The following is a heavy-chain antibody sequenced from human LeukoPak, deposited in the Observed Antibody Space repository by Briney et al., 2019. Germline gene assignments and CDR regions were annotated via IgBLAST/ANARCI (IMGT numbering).Heavy chain of an antibody. Sequence: PGGSLSLSCAASGFTFPNYDMSWVRQAPGKGLEWVSTISDSGHDTSYADSVKGRFTISRDNSKNTLYLHMSSLRAEDTALYYCATGEYYFDFWGQGTLVTVSS. CDR1: GFTFPNYD. V-gene: IGHV3-23*01. CDR2: ISDSGHDT. D-gene: IGHD3-16*01. J-gene: IGHJ4*02. CDR3: ATGEYYFDF.